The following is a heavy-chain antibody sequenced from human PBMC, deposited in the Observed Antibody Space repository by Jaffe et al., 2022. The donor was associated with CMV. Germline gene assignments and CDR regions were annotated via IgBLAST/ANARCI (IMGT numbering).Heavy chain of an antibody. D-gene: IGHD1-26*01. J-gene: IGHJ4*02. CDR2: IRSKAYGGTT. V-gene: IGHV3-49*04. CDR3: TRGGARVHFDY. Sequence: EVQLVESGGGLVQPGRSLRLSCTASGFTFGDYAMSWVRQAPGKGLEWVGFIRSKAYGGTTEYAASVKGRFTISRDDSKSIAYLQMNSLKTEDTAVYYCTRGGARVHFDYWGQGTLVTVSS. CDR1: GFTFGDYA.